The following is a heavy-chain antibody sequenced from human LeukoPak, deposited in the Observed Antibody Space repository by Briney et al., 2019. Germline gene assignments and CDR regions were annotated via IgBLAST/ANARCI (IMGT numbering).Heavy chain of an antibody. J-gene: IGHJ4*02. CDR1: GFTFSSFG. Sequence: GGSLRLSCAASGFTFSSFGMHWVRQAPGKGLEWVAVIWSDGTNKYYRDSVKGRFTISRDNSQNSLYLQMNTLRAEDTAVYYCAKDYYWGQGTLVTVSS. CDR3: AKDYY. CDR2: IWSDGTNK. V-gene: IGHV3-33*06.